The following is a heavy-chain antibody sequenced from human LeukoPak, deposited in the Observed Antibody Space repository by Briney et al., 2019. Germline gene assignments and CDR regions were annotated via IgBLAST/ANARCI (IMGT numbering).Heavy chain of an antibody. D-gene: IGHD1-14*01. CDR3: FTGGGY. CDR1: GFTVSSNY. V-gene: IGHV3-66*01. Sequence: GGSLRLSCAASGFTVSSNYMSWVRQAPGKGLEWVSVIYSGGSTYYADSVKGRFTISRDNAKNSLFLQMNSLRVEETAVYYCFTGGGYWGQGTLVTVSS. J-gene: IGHJ4*02. CDR2: IYSGGST.